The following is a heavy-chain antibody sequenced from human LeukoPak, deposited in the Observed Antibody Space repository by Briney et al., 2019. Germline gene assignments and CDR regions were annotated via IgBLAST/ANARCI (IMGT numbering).Heavy chain of an antibody. V-gene: IGHV3-23*01. D-gene: IGHD3-10*01. CDR3: AKDDWIYFYDTYYFGVDV. CDR2: ISKTDGST. Sequence: GGSLRLSCAASGFTFRSYDMSWVRQAPGKGLEWVATISGISKTDGSTYYADSVKGRVSISRDNSKNTVYLQMTSLRADDTATYYCAKDDWIYFYDTYYFGVDVWGQGTTVTVSS. CDR1: GFTFRSYD. J-gene: IGHJ6*02.